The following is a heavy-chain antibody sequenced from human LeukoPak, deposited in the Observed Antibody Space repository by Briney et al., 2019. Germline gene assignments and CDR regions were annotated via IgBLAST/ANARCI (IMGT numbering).Heavy chain of an antibody. V-gene: IGHV5-51*01. J-gene: IGHJ4*02. CDR3: ARLQWLKYYFDH. CDR2: IYPGDSDT. Sequence: GESLQISCKGSEYSFTSYWIGWVRQVPGKGLEWMGIIYPGDSDTRYSPSFQGQVTISADKSISTAYLQWSSLKASDTAMYYCARLQWLKYYFDHWGQGTLVTVSS. D-gene: IGHD6-19*01. CDR1: EYSFTSYW.